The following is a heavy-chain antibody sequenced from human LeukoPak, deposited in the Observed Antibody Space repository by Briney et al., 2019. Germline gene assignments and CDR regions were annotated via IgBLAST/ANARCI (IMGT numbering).Heavy chain of an antibody. D-gene: IGHD4-17*01. CDR2: ISYDGSNK. CDR1: GLTFSISG. V-gene: IGHV3-30*19. Sequence: GGSLRLSCAVSGLTFSISGMHWVRQAPGKGLEWVAVISYDGSNKYYADSVKGRFTISRDNSKNTLYLQMNSLRAEDTAVYYCARVGLYGDSLQHWGQGTLVTVSS. CDR3: ARVGLYGDSLQH. J-gene: IGHJ1*01.